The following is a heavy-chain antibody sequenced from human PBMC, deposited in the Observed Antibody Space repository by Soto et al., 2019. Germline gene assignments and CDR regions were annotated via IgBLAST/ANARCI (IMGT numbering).Heavy chain of an antibody. CDR3: ARRLSENLIVGPNGVAFDI. CDR2: SGTT. CDR1: GGSMTTTNYS. D-gene: IGHD3-22*01. J-gene: IGHJ3*02. V-gene: IGHV4-39*01. Sequence: SETLSLTCTVSGGSMTTTNYSWGWIRQPPGKGPEWIGSGTTFCNPSLRGRVTISVDTCKHQSSLKPSSVTAADTAVYYCARRLSENLIVGPNGVAFDIWGQGTMVTVSS.